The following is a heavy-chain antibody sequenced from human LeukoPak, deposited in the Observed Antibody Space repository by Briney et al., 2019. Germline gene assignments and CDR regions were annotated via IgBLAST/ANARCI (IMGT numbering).Heavy chain of an antibody. CDR3: AKGVKHQLLYYYYYYGMDV. J-gene: IGHJ6*02. Sequence: GGSLRLSCAASGFSFSTYSMIWVRQAPGKGLEWVSSVSGTSEYIYYADSVRGRFTISRDNAKNTVYLQMNSLRAEDTAVYYCAKGVKHQLLYYYYYYGMDVWGQGTTVTVSS. V-gene: IGHV3-21*04. CDR1: GFSFSTYS. D-gene: IGHD6-13*01. CDR2: VSGTSEYI.